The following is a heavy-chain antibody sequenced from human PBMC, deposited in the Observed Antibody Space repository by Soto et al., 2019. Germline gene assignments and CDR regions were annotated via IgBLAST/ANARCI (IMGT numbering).Heavy chain of an antibody. V-gene: IGHV3-48*03. CDR1: GFIFSEYE. J-gene: IGHJ4*02. D-gene: IGHD2-2*01. CDR2: IGKNVRDI. Sequence: GGSLRLSCEVSGFIFSEYEFNWVRQAPGKGLEWVSYIGKNVRDIYDADSVKGRFTISRDDDKSTLYLEMNSLRAEDTAVYYCARVGCSSIWCVTQFYNWGQGTPVTVSS. CDR3: ARVGCSSIWCVTQFYN.